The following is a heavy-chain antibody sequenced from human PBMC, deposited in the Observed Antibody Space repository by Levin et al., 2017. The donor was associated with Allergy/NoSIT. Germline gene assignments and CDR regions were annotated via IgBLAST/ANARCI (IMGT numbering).Heavy chain of an antibody. CDR1: GAPVSSFY. D-gene: IGHD5-18*01. CDR2: VFYTGGAVNT. Sequence: PSETLSLTCTVSGAPVSSFYFNWIRQSPGKGLEWIGYVFYTGGAVNTAYNPSLKSRVTISLDTSKNQFSLTLHSVTAADTAVYYCARVWDTSTWGPGILVTVSS. CDR3: ARVWDTST. V-gene: IGHV4-59*02. J-gene: IGHJ4*02.